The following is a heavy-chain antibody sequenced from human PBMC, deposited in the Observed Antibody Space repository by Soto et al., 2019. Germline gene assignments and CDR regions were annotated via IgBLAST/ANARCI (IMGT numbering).Heavy chain of an antibody. CDR1: GGTFGNSA. D-gene: IGHD3-16*01. CDR3: AKVMAAAGYDS. V-gene: IGHV1-69*01. Sequence: QVKLVQSGAEVKKPGSSVKVSCKASGGTFGNSAISWVRQDPGQGLEWMGGIILVFGTVNYAQKFEGRVTIAADESTSTVFMKMSRLTSEDTAVYYCAKVMAAAGYDSWGQGTLVTVSS. J-gene: IGHJ4*02. CDR2: IILVFGTV.